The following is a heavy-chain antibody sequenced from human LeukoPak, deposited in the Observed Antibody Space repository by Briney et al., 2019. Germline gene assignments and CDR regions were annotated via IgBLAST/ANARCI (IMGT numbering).Heavy chain of an antibody. D-gene: IGHD3-22*01. V-gene: IGHV3-7*01. CDR3: AKASGYYDSSAFDY. CDR1: GFIFSSYW. Sequence: GGSLRLSCAASGFIFSSYWMAWVRQAPGKGLEWLANIKEDGSGKYYMDSVKGRFTISRDNAKNTLYLQMNSLRAEDTAVYYCAKASGYYDSSAFDYWGQGTLVTVSS. CDR2: IKEDGSGK. J-gene: IGHJ4*02.